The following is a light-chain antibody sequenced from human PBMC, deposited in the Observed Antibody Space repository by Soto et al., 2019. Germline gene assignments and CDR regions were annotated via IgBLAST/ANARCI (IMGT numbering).Light chain of an antibody. CDR1: QSVDSKD. CDR2: AAS. CDR3: QQYGYPSWT. Sequence: EIVLTQSPGTLSLSPGERATLSCRASQSVDSKDLAWYQQKPGQAPRILIFAASSRATGIPDRFSGSGSGTDFTLTISRLEPGDFAVYYCQQYGYPSWTFGKGPRWKSN. V-gene: IGKV3-20*01. J-gene: IGKJ1*01.